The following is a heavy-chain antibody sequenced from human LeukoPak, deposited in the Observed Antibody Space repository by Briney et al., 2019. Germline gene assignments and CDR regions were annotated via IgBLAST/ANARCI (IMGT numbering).Heavy chain of an antibody. CDR1: GYTFIGHY. J-gene: IGHJ6*02. D-gene: IGHD3-10*01. CDR3: ARDYYGSGSYPTLYYYYYGMDV. Sequence: ASVKVSCKASGYTFIGHYIHWVRQAPGQGLEWMGWINPNSGGTNYAQKFQGWVTMTRDTSISTAYMELSRLRSDDTAVYYCARDYYGSGSYPTLYYYYYGMDVWGQGTTVTVSS. CDR2: INPNSGGT. V-gene: IGHV1-2*04.